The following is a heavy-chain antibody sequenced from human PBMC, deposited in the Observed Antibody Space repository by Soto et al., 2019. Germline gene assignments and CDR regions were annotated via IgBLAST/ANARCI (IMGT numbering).Heavy chain of an antibody. CDR2: IIPILGIA. CDR1: GGTFSSYT. Sequence: QVQLVQSGAEVKKPGSSVKVSCKASGGTFSSYTISWVRQAPGQGLEWMGRIIPILGIANYAQKFQGRVTITADKSTSTAYIELSSLRSEDTAVYYCARVGYCSGGSCYIEYFQHWGQGTLVTVSS. CDR3: ARVGYCSGGSCYIEYFQH. J-gene: IGHJ1*01. D-gene: IGHD2-15*01. V-gene: IGHV1-69*02.